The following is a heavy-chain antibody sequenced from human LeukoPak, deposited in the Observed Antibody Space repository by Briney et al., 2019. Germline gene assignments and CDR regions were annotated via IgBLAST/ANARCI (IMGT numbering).Heavy chain of an antibody. CDR3: ARDLGEMATMPFDY. Sequence: GGSLRLSCAASGFTFSSYDMHWVRQAPGKGLEWVAVIWYDGSNKYYADSVKGRFTISRDNSKNTLYLQMNSLRAEDTAVYYCARDLGEMATMPFDYWGQGTLVTVSS. CDR2: IWYDGSNK. D-gene: IGHD5-24*01. J-gene: IGHJ4*02. CDR1: GFTFSSYD. V-gene: IGHV3-33*01.